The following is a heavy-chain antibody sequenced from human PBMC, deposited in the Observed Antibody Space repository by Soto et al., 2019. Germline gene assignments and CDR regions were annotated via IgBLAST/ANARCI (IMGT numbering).Heavy chain of an antibody. CDR2: IYPGDSDT. CDR3: ALSIGTTAFYHDAFDI. CDR1: GYSFTSYW. Sequence: PGESLKISCQGSGYSFTSYWIGWVRQMPGKGLEWMGIIYPGDSDTRYSPSFQGQVTISADKSISTAYLQWSSLKASDTAMYYCALSIGTTAFYHDAFDIWGQGTMVTVSS. V-gene: IGHV5-51*01. J-gene: IGHJ3*02. D-gene: IGHD4-17*01.